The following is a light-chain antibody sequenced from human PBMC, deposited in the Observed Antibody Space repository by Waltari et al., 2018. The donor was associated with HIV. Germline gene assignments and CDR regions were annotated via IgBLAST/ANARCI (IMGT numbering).Light chain of an antibody. Sequence: EIVLTQSPGILSLSPGERATLSCRASQSVSKNYLAWYQQKSGQAPRLLIYGASSRATGIADRFSGSGSGTDFTLTISRLEPEDFAVYYCQQYGSSPCTFGPGTKVDVK. J-gene: IGKJ3*01. CDR1: QSVSKNY. CDR2: GAS. V-gene: IGKV3-20*01. CDR3: QQYGSSPCT.